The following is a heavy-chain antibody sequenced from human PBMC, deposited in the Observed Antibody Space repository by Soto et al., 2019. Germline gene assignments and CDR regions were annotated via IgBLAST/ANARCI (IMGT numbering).Heavy chain of an antibody. CDR2: IIPILGIA. Sequence: QVQLVQSGAEVKKPGSSVKVSCKASGGTFSSYTISWVRQAPGQGLEWMGRIIPILGIANYAQKFQGRVTITAYKSTSTAYMELSSLRSEDTAVYYCARGSYYDSSGYSDYWGQGTLVTVSS. J-gene: IGHJ4*02. CDR3: ARGSYYDSSGYSDY. D-gene: IGHD3-22*01. CDR1: GGTFSSYT. V-gene: IGHV1-69*02.